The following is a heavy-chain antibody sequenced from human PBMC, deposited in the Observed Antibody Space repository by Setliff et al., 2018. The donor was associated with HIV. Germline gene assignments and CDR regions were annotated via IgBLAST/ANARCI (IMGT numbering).Heavy chain of an antibody. CDR1: GGSITSGGYY. J-gene: IGHJ4*02. V-gene: IGHV4-31*03. Sequence: PSETLSLTCTVSGGSITSGGYYWSWIRQHPGKGLEWIGYIVYSGRTYYNPSLKSRVSISVDASKNQFSLRLSSVTAADTAFYYCARGGPRRFYFDFWGQGTLVTVSS. CDR3: ARGGPRRFYFDF. CDR2: IVYSGRT.